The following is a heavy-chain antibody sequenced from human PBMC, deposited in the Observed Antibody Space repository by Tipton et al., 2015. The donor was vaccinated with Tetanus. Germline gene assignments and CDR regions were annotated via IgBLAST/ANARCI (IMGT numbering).Heavy chain of an antibody. CDR2: IYYSGTT. D-gene: IGHD3-3*01. V-gene: IGHV4-31*03. Sequence: TLSLTCTVSDGPVSSGGHYWGWVRQLPGKGLEWIGCIYYSGTTYYNPSLRSRLSISVDTSKNQFSLSLASVTAADTAIYYCARDVETYYDFWSGSGFWGQGTLVTVSS. CDR1: DGPVSSGGHY. CDR3: ARDVETYYDFWSGSGF. J-gene: IGHJ4*02.